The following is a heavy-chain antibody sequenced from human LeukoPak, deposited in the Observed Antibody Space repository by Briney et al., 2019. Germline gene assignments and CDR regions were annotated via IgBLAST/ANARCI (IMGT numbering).Heavy chain of an antibody. D-gene: IGHD3-22*01. CDR1: GFTFDDYA. J-gene: IGHJ4*02. CDR2: INWNSVSA. CDR3: AKGARSSSGYSTD. V-gene: IGHV3-9*01. Sequence: GRSLRLSCVASGFTFDDYAMHWVRQAPGKGLEWVAGINWNSVSAVYADSLKGRLTISRDNAKNSLFLQMNSLKTEDTAFYYCAKGARSSSGYSTDWGQGILVTVSS.